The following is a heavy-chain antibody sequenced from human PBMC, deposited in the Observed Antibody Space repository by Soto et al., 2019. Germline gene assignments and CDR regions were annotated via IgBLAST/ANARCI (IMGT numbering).Heavy chain of an antibody. CDR1: GFTFSSYW. CDR3: ATDHYDYVWGSYRYTERYFDY. V-gene: IGHV3-7*05. Sequence: EVQLVESGGGLVQPGGSLRLSCAASGFTFSSYWMSWVRQAPGKGLEWVANIKQDGSEKYYVDSVKGRFTISRDNAKNSRYQQMNSLRPEDTAVYYCATDHYDYVWGSYRYTERYFDYWGQGTLVTVSS. J-gene: IGHJ4*02. D-gene: IGHD3-16*02. CDR2: IKQDGSEK.